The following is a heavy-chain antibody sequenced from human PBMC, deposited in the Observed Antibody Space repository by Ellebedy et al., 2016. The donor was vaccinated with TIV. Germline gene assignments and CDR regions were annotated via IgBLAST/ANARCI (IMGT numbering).Heavy chain of an antibody. V-gene: IGHV4-4*07. D-gene: IGHD1-1*01. Sequence: SETLSLTXTVPGGPSSRYSWSWIRQPAGKGLEWIGRIFISGSFNYNPSLMSRVTMSVVTSKNQISLRLNSVTTADTAVYYCARVHCSITTCDYYYMDVWGKGTTVTVSS. CDR1: GGPSSRYS. J-gene: IGHJ6*03. CDR2: IFISGSF. CDR3: ARVHCSITTCDYYYMDV.